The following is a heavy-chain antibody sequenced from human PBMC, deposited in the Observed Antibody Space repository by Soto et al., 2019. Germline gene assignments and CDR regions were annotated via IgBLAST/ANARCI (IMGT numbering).Heavy chain of an antibody. CDR1: GFTFSSYA. Sequence: EVQLLESGGDLVQPGGSLRLSSAASGFTFSSYAMSWVRQAPGKGLEWVSAISGSGGTTYYADSVKVRFTISRDNSKNTLSLQMNSLRAEDTAVYYCAKASCTNGVCYLDYWGQGALVTVSS. CDR2: ISGSGGTT. V-gene: IGHV3-23*01. J-gene: IGHJ4*02. D-gene: IGHD2-8*01. CDR3: AKASCTNGVCYLDY.